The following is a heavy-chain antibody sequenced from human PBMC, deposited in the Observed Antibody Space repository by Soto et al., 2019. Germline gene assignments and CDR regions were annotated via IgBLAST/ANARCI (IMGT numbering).Heavy chain of an antibody. J-gene: IGHJ4*02. Sequence: QVQLVQSGAEVKKPGASVKVSCKLSGVHWVRQAPGKGLEWMGTFDPGDHEAIYAPKFRGRVTMTEDTSTNSAYLELSSLTSEDTAMYYCVAPATRAGHYSAIKYWGQGSLVTVSS. V-gene: IGHV1-24*01. CDR1: GV. CDR2: FDPGDHEA. D-gene: IGHD3-9*01. CDR3: VAPATRAGHYSAIKY.